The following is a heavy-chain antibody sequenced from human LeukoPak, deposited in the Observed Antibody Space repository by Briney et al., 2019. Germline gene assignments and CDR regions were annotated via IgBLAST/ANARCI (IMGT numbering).Heavy chain of an antibody. D-gene: IGHD6-13*01. V-gene: IGHV3-21*01. CDR3: ARDRYSSPDFDY. Sequence: NPGGSLRLSCAASGFTFSSYSMNWVRQAPGKGLEWVSSISSGSSYIYYADSVKGRFTISRDNAKNSLYLQMNSLRAEDTAVYYCARDRYSSPDFDYWGQGTLVTVSS. CDR1: GFTFSSYS. J-gene: IGHJ4*02. CDR2: ISSGSSYI.